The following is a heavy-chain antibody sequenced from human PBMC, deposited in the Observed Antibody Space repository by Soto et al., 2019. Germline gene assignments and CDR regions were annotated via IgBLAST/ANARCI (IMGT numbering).Heavy chain of an antibody. J-gene: IGHJ6*03. CDR2: IWYDGSNK. CDR1: GFTFSSYG. V-gene: IGHV3-33*01. Sequence: GGSLRLSCAASGFTFSSYGMHWVRQAPGKGLEWVAVIWYDGSNKYYADSVKGRFTISRDNSKNTLYLQMNSLRAEDTAVYYCARATPRYCSSTSCPLPDMDVWGKGTTVTVSS. CDR3: ARATPRYCSSTSCPLPDMDV. D-gene: IGHD2-2*01.